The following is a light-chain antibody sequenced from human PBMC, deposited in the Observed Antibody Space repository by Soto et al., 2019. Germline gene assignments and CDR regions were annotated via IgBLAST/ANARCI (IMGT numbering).Light chain of an antibody. CDR3: QAWDSSTVV. V-gene: IGLV3-1*01. CDR2: QDS. CDR1: KLGDKY. J-gene: IGLJ2*01. Sequence: SYELTQPPSVSVSPGQTAIITCSGDKLGDKYACWYQQNPGQSPVLVIYQDSNRPSGIPERFSGSNSGNTATLTISGTQAMDEADYYCQAWDSSTVVFGGGTKLTVL.